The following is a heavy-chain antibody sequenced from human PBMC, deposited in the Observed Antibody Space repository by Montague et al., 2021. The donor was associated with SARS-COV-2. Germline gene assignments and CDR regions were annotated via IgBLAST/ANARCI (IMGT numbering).Heavy chain of an antibody. CDR3: ATLPSSTTIFGVVEGYYFDD. CDR2: KYYSGRT. V-gene: IGHV4-39*01. J-gene: IGHJ4*02. CDR1: GASLNSGSYY. Sequence: SETLSLTCTVSGASLNSGSYYWGWIRQPPGKGLEWIGFKYYSGRTYYNPTLKSRVTISVDTSKNQFSLKLSSVTAADTAVYYCATLPSSTTIFGVVEGYYFDDWGQGTLVTVSS. D-gene: IGHD3-3*01.